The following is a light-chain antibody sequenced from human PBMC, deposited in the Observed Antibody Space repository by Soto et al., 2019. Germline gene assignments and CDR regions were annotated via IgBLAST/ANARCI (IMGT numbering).Light chain of an antibody. V-gene: IGLV2-14*01. Sequence: QSVLTQPASVSGSPGQSITISCTGTSSDVGGYNYVSWYQQYPGRVPKLLIYKVSNRPSGISNRFSGSKSGNTASLTISGLQPEDEADYYCSSYTISSTRVFGTGTKLTVL. CDR3: SSYTISSTRV. CDR1: SSDVGGYNY. J-gene: IGLJ1*01. CDR2: KVS.